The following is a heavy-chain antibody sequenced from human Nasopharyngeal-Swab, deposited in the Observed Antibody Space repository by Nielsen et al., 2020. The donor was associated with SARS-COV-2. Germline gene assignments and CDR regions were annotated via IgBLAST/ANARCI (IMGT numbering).Heavy chain of an antibody. Sequence: GESLKISCGASGFTFSTYWMHWVRQGPGTGLVCVSRINTDGSSTSYAPSVKGRFIISRDNAKNTLYLQMNSLSAEDTAVYYCARVGQPAAFDYWGQGTLVTVSS. V-gene: IGHV3-74*01. D-gene: IGHD2-2*01. CDR2: INTDGSST. J-gene: IGHJ4*02. CDR3: ARVGQPAAFDY. CDR1: GFTFSTYW.